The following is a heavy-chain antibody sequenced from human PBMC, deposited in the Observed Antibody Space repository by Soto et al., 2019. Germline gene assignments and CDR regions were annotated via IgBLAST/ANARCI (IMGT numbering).Heavy chain of an antibody. CDR1: GFTFGDYA. CDR3: TRAGGGIGTGLSHNWFDP. CDR2: IRSKAYGGTT. V-gene: IGHV3-49*03. D-gene: IGHD1-1*01. J-gene: IGHJ5*02. Sequence: PGGSLRLSCTASGFTFGDYAMSWFRQAPGKGLEWVGFIRSKAYGGTTEYAASVKGRFTISRDDSKSIAYLQMNSLKTEDTAVYYCTRAGGGIGTGLSHNWFDPWGQGTLVTVSS.